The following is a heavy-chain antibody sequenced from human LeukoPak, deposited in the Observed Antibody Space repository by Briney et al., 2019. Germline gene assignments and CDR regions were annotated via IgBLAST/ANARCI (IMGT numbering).Heavy chain of an antibody. CDR2: ISGSGSST. Sequence: GGSLRLSCAASGFAFDSYAMTWVRQAPGKGLEWVSAISGSGSSTYYADSVKGRFTTSRDNSKNTLYLQMDSLRAEDTAVYYCAKGGASYYYGSGKPDDSWGQGTLVTVSS. J-gene: IGHJ4*02. CDR3: AKGGASYYYGSGKPDDS. V-gene: IGHV3-23*01. CDR1: GFAFDSYA. D-gene: IGHD3-10*01.